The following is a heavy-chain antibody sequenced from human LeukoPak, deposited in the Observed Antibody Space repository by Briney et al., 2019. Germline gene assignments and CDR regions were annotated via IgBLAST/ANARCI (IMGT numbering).Heavy chain of an antibody. V-gene: IGHV4-34*01. Sequence: PSETLSLTCTVSGGSFSAYSCNWIRQPPGKGLEWIGEVSHSGDTNYNPSLKSRVTISVDTSKNQFSLKLSSVTAADTAVYYCARSQSTNFFGYWGQGTLVTVSS. CDR2: VSHSGDT. J-gene: IGHJ4*02. D-gene: IGHD5/OR15-5a*01. CDR3: ARSQSTNFFGY. CDR1: GGSFSAYS.